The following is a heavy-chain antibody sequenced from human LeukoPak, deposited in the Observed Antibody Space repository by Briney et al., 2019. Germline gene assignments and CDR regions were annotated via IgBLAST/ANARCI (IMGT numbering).Heavy chain of an antibody. V-gene: IGHV4-39*01. CDR3: ASPVVPAATHSYWDPGMDV. D-gene: IGHD2-2*01. J-gene: IGHJ6*02. Sequence: SETLSLTCSVSGGSISSSSYYWGWIRQPPGKGLEWIGSIYYSGSTYYNPSLKSRVTISVDTSKNQFSLKLSSVTAADTAVYYCASPVVPAATHSYWDPGMDVWGQGTTVTVSS. CDR2: IYYSGST. CDR1: GGSISSSSYY.